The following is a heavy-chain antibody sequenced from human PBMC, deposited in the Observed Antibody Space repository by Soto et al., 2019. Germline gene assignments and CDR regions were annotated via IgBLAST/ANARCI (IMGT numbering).Heavy chain of an antibody. Sequence: PGGSLRLSCATAGFTFADAWMNWIRQAPGMGLEWVGRIKTKNEGEKHYLDSVKGRFTISRDNAENSLYLQMNSLRAEDTAVYYCARGCSGSNCYDYAFDSWGQGTLVTVSS. D-gene: IGHD2-2*01. CDR1: GFTFADAW. CDR3: ARGCSGSNCYDYAFDS. J-gene: IGHJ4*02. CDR2: KTKNEGEK. V-gene: IGHV3-7*01.